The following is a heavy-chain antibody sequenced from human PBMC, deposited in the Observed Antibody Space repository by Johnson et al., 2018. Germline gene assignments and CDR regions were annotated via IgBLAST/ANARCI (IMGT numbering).Heavy chain of an antibody. Sequence: QVRLGQSGAEVKKPGSSVKVSCKASGGTFSNHGISWVRQAPGQGLEWMGGIIPIFGTSHYAQQFQGRVTITAEEATSTADMDLRNLRSEDTAVYYCARDLVTAQAYYGMDVWGQGTTVTVSS. CDR1: GGTFSNHG. CDR2: IIPIFGTS. D-gene: IGHD2-21*02. CDR3: ARDLVTAQAYYGMDV. J-gene: IGHJ6*02. V-gene: IGHV1-69*01.